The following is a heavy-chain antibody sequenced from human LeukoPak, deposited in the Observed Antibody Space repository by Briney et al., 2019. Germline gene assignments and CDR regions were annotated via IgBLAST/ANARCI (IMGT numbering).Heavy chain of an antibody. CDR3: ARGSCSGGICYGGCTMDV. V-gene: IGHV3-48*04. CDR2: ISSADSTI. Sequence: GGSLRLSCAESGFIFSTYSMHWVRQAPGKGLEWVSYISSADSTIYYADSVRGRFTISRDNAKNSLYLQMNSLRAEDSAVYYCARGSCSGGICYGGCTMDVWGQGTTVTVSS. CDR1: GFIFSTYS. J-gene: IGHJ6*01. D-gene: IGHD2-15*01.